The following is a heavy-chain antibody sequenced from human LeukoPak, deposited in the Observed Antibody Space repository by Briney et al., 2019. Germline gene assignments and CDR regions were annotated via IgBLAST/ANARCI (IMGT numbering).Heavy chain of an antibody. CDR2: IWNDGSNN. V-gene: IGHV3-33*06. Sequence: PGGSLRLSCAASGFTFSHYGMHWVRQAPGKGLEWVAVIWNDGSNNYYADSVKGRFTISRDNSKNTLYLQMNSLRAEDTAVYYCAEDAQRGFDYSNSLEYWGQGTLVTVSS. D-gene: IGHD4-11*01. J-gene: IGHJ4*02. CDR3: AEDAQRGFDYSNSLEY. CDR1: GFTFSHYG.